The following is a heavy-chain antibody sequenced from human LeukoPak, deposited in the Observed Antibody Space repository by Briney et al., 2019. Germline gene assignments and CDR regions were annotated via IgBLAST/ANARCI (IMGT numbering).Heavy chain of an antibody. J-gene: IGHJ4*02. CDR3: ARLSLGVAGHFDY. CDR1: GVSISNYY. D-gene: IGHD6-19*01. CDR2: VYYSGST. V-gene: IGHV4-59*08. Sequence: AETLSLTCTVSGVSISNYYWSWIRQPPGKGLEWIGYVYYSGSTNYNPSLKSRVTISVDTSKIQFSLKMSSVTAADTAVYYCARLSLGVAGHFDYWGQGTLVTVSS.